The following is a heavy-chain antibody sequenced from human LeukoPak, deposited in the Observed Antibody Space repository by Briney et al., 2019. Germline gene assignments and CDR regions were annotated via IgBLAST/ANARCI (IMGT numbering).Heavy chain of an antibody. V-gene: IGHV1-18*01. CDR1: GYRFTSYG. J-gene: IGHJ5*02. CDR3: ARDLIAAAGTGWFDP. Sequence: ASVKVSCKASGYRFTSYGITWVRQAPGQGLEWLGWISAANGDTDYPQKFQGRVTMTRDTSTSTAYMELSSLRSEDTAVYYCARDLIAAAGTGWFDPWGQGTLVTVSS. D-gene: IGHD6-13*01. CDR2: ISAANGDT.